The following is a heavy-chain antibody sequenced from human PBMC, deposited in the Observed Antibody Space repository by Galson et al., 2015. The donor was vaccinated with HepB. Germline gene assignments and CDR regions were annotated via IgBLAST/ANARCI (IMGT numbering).Heavy chain of an antibody. D-gene: IGHD1-14*01. J-gene: IGHJ4*02. Sequence: SVKVSCKASGYSYSNYGISWVRQAPGQGLEWMGWISGYNGNSDYAEMLQGRVTMTADTSTSTVYMELRSLRSDDTALYYCARARYNNSPPGYWGLGTLITVSS. CDR1: GYSYSNYG. CDR3: ARARYNNSPPGY. V-gene: IGHV1-18*01. CDR2: ISGYNGNS.